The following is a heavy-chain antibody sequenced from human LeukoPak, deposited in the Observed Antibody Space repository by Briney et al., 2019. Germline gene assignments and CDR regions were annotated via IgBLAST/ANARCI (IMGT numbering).Heavy chain of an antibody. CDR2: ISSSSSYT. V-gene: IGHV3-11*05. D-gene: IGHD6-13*01. J-gene: IGHJ5*02. CDR1: GFTFSDYY. CDR3: ARVDVAART. Sequence: GGSLRLSCVASGFTFSDYYMSWMRQAPGKGLEWVSYISSSSSYTNYADSVKGRFTISRDNAKNSLYLQMNSLRSEDTAVYYCARVDVAARTWGQGTLVTVSS.